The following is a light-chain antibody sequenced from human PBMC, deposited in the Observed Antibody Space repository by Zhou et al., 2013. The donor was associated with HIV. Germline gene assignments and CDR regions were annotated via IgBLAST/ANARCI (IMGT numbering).Light chain of an antibody. Sequence: AIRMTQSPSSFSASTGDRVTITCRASQGISSYLAWYQQKPGKAPKLLIYGASTLQTGVPSRFSGSGSGTDFTLTISCLQSEDFAAYYCQQYYSNPWTFGQGTKVEIK. J-gene: IGKJ1*01. CDR3: QQYYSNPWT. CDR2: GAS. V-gene: IGKV1-8*01. CDR1: QGISSY.